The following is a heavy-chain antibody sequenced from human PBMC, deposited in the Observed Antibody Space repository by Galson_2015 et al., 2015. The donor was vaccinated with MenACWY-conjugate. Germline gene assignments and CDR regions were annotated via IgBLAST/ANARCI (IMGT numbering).Heavy chain of an antibody. Sequence: SLRLSCAASGFTFSSYGMHWVRLAPGKGLEWLAFIRSDGSYSFYPDSVKGRFTISRDNSKNTLYLHMSSLRPEDTAVYYCAKDKLGLATTYYYYFMDVWGKGTTVTVSS. J-gene: IGHJ6*03. CDR3: AKDKLGLATTYYYYFMDV. CDR2: IRSDGSYS. V-gene: IGHV3-30*02. D-gene: IGHD1-14*01. CDR1: GFTFSSYG.